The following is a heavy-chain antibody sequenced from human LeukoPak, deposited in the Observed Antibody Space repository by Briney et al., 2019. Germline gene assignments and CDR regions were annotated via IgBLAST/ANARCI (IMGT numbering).Heavy chain of an antibody. CDR2: ISAYNGDT. Sequence: ASVKVSCKASGYTFTSYYMHWVRQAPGQGLEWMGWISAYNGDTNYAQNLQGRVTMTTDTSTSTAYMELRSLRSDDTAVYYCARVRVPYYYGSGTYYMNYWGQGTLVTVSS. CDR1: GYTFTSYY. D-gene: IGHD3-10*01. CDR3: ARVRVPYYYGSGTYYMNY. J-gene: IGHJ4*02. V-gene: IGHV1-18*04.